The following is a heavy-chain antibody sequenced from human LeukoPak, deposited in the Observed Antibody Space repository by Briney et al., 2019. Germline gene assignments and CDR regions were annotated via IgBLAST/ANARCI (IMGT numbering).Heavy chain of an antibody. D-gene: IGHD7-27*01. CDR2: IYYSGST. V-gene: IGHV4-30-4*01. CDR3: ARVSGPGLGTFDY. Sequence: SETLSLTCTVSGGSISSGDYYWSWIRQPPGKGLEWIGYIYYSGSTYYHPSLKSRVTISVDTSKNQFSLKLSSVTAADTAVYYCARVSGPGLGTFDYWGQGTLVTVSS. J-gene: IGHJ4*02. CDR1: GGSISSGDYY.